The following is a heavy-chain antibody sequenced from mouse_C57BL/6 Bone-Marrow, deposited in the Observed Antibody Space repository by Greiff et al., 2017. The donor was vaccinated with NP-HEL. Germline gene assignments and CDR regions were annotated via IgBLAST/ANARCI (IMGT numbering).Heavy chain of an antibody. D-gene: IGHD5-2*01. CDR3: ARGGEYYFHY. CDR2: IYPRSGNT. J-gene: IGHJ2*01. CDR1: GYTFTSYG. Sequence: VQLQQSGAELARPGASVKLSCKASGYTFTSYGISWVKQRTGQGLEWIGEIYPRSGNTYHNEKFKGKATLTADKSSSTAYMELRSLTSEDSAVYFCARGGEYYFHYWGQGTTLTVSS. V-gene: IGHV1-81*01.